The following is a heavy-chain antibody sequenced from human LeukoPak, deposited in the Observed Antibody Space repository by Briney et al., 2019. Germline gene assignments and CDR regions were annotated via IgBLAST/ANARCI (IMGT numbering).Heavy chain of an antibody. J-gene: IGHJ4*02. CDR1: GGSISSSSYY. V-gene: IGHV4-61*01. CDR2: IYYSGST. Sequence: SETLSLTCTVSGGSISSSSYYWGWIRQPPGKGLEWIGYIYYSGSTNYNPSLKSRVTISVDTSKNQFSLKLSSVTAADTAVYYCARDGAHLLGRLDTGLDWGQGTLVTVSS. D-gene: IGHD6-19*01. CDR3: ARDGAHLLGRLDTGLD.